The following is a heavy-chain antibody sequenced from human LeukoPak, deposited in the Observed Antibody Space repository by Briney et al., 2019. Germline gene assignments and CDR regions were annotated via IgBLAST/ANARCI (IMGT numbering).Heavy chain of an antibody. V-gene: IGHV3-23*01. CDR1: GFTFSDYA. CDR2: ISGSDGTT. J-gene: IGHJ4*02. CDR3: AKVRLSYDFWSGYEAPFDC. Sequence: GGSLRLSCVASGFTFSDYAMNWVRQAPGKGLEWVSSISGSDGTTFYADSVKGRFTISRDNSKNTLYLQMNSLRSEDTAVYYCAKVRLSYDFWSGYEAPFDCWGQGTLVTVSS. D-gene: IGHD3-3*01.